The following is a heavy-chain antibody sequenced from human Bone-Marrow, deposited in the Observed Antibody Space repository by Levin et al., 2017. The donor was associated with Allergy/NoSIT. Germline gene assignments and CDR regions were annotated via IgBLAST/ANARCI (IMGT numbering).Heavy chain of an antibody. J-gene: IGHJ5*02. V-gene: IGHV3-23*01. D-gene: IGHD2-2*01. Sequence: GESLKISCAASGFTFSSYAMSWVRQAPGKGLEWVSAISGSGGSTYYADSVKGRFTISRDNSKNTLYLQMNSLRAEDTAVYYCAKDIGIVVVPAATNGFDPWGQGTLVTVSS. CDR3: AKDIGIVVVPAATNGFDP. CDR2: ISGSGGST. CDR1: GFTFSSYA.